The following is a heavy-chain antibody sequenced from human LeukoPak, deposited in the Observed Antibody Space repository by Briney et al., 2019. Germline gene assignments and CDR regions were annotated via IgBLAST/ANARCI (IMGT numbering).Heavy chain of an antibody. CDR3: ARDVAGALDF. J-gene: IGHJ4*02. V-gene: IGHV3-7*01. D-gene: IGHD6-19*01. Sequence: GGSLRLSCAATGFTFSRYWMAWVRQAPGKGLEWVANIRGDAGDKGYADSVKGRFTISRENGKNSLYLQMNSLTDEDTAVYYCARDVAGALDFWGQGTLLIVSS. CDR1: GFTFSRYW. CDR2: IRGDAGDK.